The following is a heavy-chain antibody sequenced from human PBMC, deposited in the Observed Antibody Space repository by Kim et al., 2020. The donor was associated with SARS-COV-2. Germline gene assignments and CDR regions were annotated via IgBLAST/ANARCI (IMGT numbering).Heavy chain of an antibody. CDR1: GFTFSSYA. Sequence: GGSLRLSCAASGFTFSSYAMHWVRQAPGKGLEWVAVISYDGSNKYYADSVKGRFTISRDNSKNTLYLQMNSLRAEDTAVYYCARKALDYWGQGTLVTVSS. CDR2: ISYDGSNK. J-gene: IGHJ4*02. CDR3: ARKALDY. V-gene: IGHV3-30-3*01.